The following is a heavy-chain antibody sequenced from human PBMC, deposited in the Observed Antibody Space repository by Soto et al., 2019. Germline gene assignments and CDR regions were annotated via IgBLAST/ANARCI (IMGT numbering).Heavy chain of an antibody. CDR3: ARPAATVIFYSGMDV. D-gene: IGHD4-17*01. CDR1: GFTFSDYA. V-gene: IGHV3-30-3*01. J-gene: IGHJ6*02. Sequence: QVQLVEFGGGVVHPGRSLRLSCAASGFTFSDYAMHWVRQAPGKGLEWVAIISFDGSNEHYADSVQGRFTISRDNSENTLYLQMNSLRADDTAVYYCARPAATVIFYSGMDVWGQGTTVTVSS. CDR2: ISFDGSNE.